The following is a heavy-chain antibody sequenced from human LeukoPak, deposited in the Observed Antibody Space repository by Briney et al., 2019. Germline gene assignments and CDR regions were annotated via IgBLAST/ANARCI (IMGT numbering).Heavy chain of an antibody. CDR1: GGSVSDYY. J-gene: IGHJ4*02. CDR2: IYTSGGT. D-gene: IGHD6-19*01. V-gene: IGHV4-4*07. CDR3: ARDNPPQYNSGWFAY. Sequence: KPSETLSLTCTVSGGSVSDYYWSWIRQPAGKGLEWIGRIYTSGGTNANPSLKSRVTMSVDTSENQFSLKLSSVTAADTAVYYCARDNPPQYNSGWFAYWGQGTLVTVSS.